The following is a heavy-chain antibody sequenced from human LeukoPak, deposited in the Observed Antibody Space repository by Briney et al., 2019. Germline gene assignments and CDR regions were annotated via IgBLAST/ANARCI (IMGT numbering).Heavy chain of an antibody. CDR3: ASMSDSESYFRPLDY. V-gene: IGHV3-72*01. CDR1: AFISDDHD. Sequence: PGGSLRLSCASSAFISDDHDMNWVRQAPGEGLEWVGRTKNKAKKYGTEYAASVKGRFTISRDDSKNSVYLQMSSLKIEDTALYYCASMSDSESYFRPLDYWGQGTLVTVSS. CDR2: TKNKAKKYGT. D-gene: IGHD3-10*01. J-gene: IGHJ4*02.